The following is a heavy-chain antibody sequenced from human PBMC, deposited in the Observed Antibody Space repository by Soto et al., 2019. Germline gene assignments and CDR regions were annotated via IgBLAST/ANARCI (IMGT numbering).Heavy chain of an antibody. V-gene: IGHV3-23*01. J-gene: IGHJ6*02. CDR3: AKMTAGSDGPKYGMDV. CDR2: LPDRXSNP. CDR1: WITCSGYG. Sequence: GGSLRLWCAASWITCSGYGMSWVRQSPGKTLEWISALPDRXSNPYYADSVKGRYTISRDNSKNTMYLKMNSLRAEDTAVNYCAKMTAGSDGPKYGMDVWGQGTTVTVSS. D-gene: IGHD5-18*01.